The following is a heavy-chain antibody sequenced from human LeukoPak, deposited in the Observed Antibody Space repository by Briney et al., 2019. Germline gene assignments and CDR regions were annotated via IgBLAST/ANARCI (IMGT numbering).Heavy chain of an antibody. V-gene: IGHV3-21*01. J-gene: IGHJ4*02. CDR3: ARGVEYYDSSGYYDY. CDR2: ISSSSSYI. CDR1: GFTVSSYS. Sequence: GGSLRLSCAASGFTVSSYSMNWVRQAPGKGLEWVSSISSSSSYIYYADSVKGRFTISRDNAKNSLYLQMNSLRAEDTAVYYCARGVEYYDSSGYYDYWGQGTLVTVSS. D-gene: IGHD3-22*01.